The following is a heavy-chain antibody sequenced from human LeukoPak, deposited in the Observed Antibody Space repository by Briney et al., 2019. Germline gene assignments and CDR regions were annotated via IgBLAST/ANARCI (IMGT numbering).Heavy chain of an antibody. CDR3: AKVDPPIIEGGRGEAFDV. CDR2: TSPYEDYP. Sequence: ASVKVSCKASGYSFTNFGITWVRQAPGQGLQWMGWTSPYEDYPTYAQKFQGRVTMTPETSTNTAYMELRSLTSDDTAVYYCAKVDPPIIEGGRGEAFDVWGQGTLVTVSS. CDR1: GYSFTNFG. V-gene: IGHV1-18*01. J-gene: IGHJ3*01. D-gene: IGHD1-26*01.